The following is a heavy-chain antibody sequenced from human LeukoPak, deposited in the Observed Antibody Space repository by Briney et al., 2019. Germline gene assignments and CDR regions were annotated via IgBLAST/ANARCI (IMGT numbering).Heavy chain of an antibody. J-gene: IGHJ5*02. CDR1: GGSISSYY. CDR2: IYYSGST. V-gene: IGHV4-59*08. CDR3: ARRRKDLNWFDP. Sequence: SETLSLTCTVSGGSISSYYWSWIRQPPGKGLEWIGYIYYSGSTNYNPSLKSRVTISVDMSKNQFSLNLNSVTAADTAVYYCARRRKDLNWFDPWGQGTLVTVSS.